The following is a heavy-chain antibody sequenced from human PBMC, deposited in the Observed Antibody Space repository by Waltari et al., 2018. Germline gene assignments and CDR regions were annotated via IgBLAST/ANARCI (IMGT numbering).Heavy chain of an antibody. CDR3: AREVIAAAGRGRAFDI. Sequence: QVQLQESGPGLVKPSETLSLTCTVSGGSISSYYWSWIRQPPGKGLEWIGYIYYSGSTTYNPSLKSRVTISVDTSKNQFSLKLSSVTAADTAVYYCAREVIAAAGRGRAFDIWGQGTMVTVSS. D-gene: IGHD6-13*01. J-gene: IGHJ3*02. CDR2: IYYSGST. V-gene: IGHV4-59*01. CDR1: GGSISSYY.